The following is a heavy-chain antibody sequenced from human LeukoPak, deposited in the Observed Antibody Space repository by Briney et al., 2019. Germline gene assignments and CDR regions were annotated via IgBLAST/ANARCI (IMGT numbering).Heavy chain of an antibody. J-gene: IGHJ4*02. V-gene: IGHV1-18*04. CDR3: ARDFHSSSWYSY. Sequence: ASVKVSCKASGYTFTSYYMHWVRQAPGQGLEWMGWISAYNGNTNYAQKLQGRVTMTTDTSTSTAYMELRSLRSDDTAVYYCARDFHSSSWYSYWGQGTLVTVSS. CDR2: ISAYNGNT. CDR1: GYTFTSYY. D-gene: IGHD6-13*01.